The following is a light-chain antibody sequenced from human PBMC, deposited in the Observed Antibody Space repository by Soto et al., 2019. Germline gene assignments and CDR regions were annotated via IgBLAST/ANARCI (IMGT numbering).Light chain of an antibody. J-gene: IGKJ1*01. Sequence: DIQMTQSPPSLSAFVGDRVTITCRASQSISSYLNWYQQKPGKAPTLLIYVASNLGSGVPSRFTGSGSGTDFTLTISGLQREDFATYYCQQSYSSPRTFGQGTKVDIK. CDR3: QQSYSSPRT. CDR1: QSISSY. V-gene: IGKV1-39*01. CDR2: VAS.